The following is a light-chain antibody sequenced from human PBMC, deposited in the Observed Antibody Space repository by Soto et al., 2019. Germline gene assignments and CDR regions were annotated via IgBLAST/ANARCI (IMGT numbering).Light chain of an antibody. CDR2: YDS. J-gene: IGLJ2*01. CDR1: NIGSKS. V-gene: IGLV3-21*04. Sequence: SYELTQPPSVSVAPGKTARITCRGNNIGSKSVHWYQQKPGQAPVLVIYYDSDRPSGIPERFSGSNSGNTATLTISRVEAGDEADYYCQVWDSSSDHSVVFGGGTKLTVL. CDR3: QVWDSSSDHSVV.